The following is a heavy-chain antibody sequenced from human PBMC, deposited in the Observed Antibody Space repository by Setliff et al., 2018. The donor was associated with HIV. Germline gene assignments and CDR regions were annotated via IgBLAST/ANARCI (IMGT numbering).Heavy chain of an antibody. V-gene: IGHV4-61*02. CDR2: IHTSGST. Sequence: SETLSLTCTVSGGSISSGSYYWSWIRQPAGKGLEWIGRIHTSGSTNYNPSLKSRVTISVDASKNQFSLKLSSVTAADTAVYYCARDRRIYYDSSGYYDAFDIWGQGTMVTVSS. CDR3: ARDRRIYYDSSGYYDAFDI. J-gene: IGHJ3*02. CDR1: GGSISSGSYY. D-gene: IGHD3-22*01.